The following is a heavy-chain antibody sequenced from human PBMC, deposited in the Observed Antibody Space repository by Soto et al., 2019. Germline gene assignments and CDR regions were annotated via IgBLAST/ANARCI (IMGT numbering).Heavy chain of an antibody. J-gene: IGHJ6*02. V-gene: IGHV1-18*01. D-gene: IGHD2-8*01. CDR2: VSANNGHT. Sequence: QGQLVQSGAEVKKPGASVKLSCKASGFTFSNYGLNWVRQAPGQGLEWMGWVSANNGHTNYAQNPQGRVSMTTDTSTSTAYMELRGLTFDDTAVYYCARDIESVTAKHFFYYYAMDVWDQGTTVTVSS. CDR3: ARDIESVTAKHFFYYYAMDV. CDR1: GFTFSNYG.